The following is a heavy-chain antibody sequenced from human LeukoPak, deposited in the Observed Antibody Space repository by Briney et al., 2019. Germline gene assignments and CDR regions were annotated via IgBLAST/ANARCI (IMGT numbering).Heavy chain of an antibody. Sequence: GESLKISCKGSGYSFTSYWIGWVRQMPGKGLEWMGIIYPGDSDTRYSPSFQGQVTISADKSIGTAYLQWSSLKASDTAMYYCARASRVRDSFCSGGSCIFDYWGQGTLVTVSS. V-gene: IGHV5-51*01. D-gene: IGHD2-15*01. CDR2: IYPGDSDT. CDR3: ARASRVRDSFCSGGSCIFDY. CDR1: GYSFTSYW. J-gene: IGHJ4*02.